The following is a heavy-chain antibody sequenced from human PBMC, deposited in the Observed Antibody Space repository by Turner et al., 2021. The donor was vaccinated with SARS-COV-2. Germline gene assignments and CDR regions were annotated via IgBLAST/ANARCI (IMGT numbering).Heavy chain of an antibody. CDR2: FDPEDGES. CDR1: GYTLTELS. Sequence: QVQLVQSGAEVKKPGASVKVSCKVSGYTLTELSMHLVRQAPGKGLEWMGVFDPEDGESIYAQKFQGRVTMTEDTSTDTSYMELSSLRSEDTAVYYCATTLVTLIGDWYFDLWGRGTLVTVSS. D-gene: IGHD3-22*01. J-gene: IGHJ2*01. CDR3: ATTLVTLIGDWYFDL. V-gene: IGHV1-24*01.